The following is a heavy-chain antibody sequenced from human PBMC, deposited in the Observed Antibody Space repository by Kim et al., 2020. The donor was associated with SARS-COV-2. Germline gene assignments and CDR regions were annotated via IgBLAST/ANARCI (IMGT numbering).Heavy chain of an antibody. D-gene: IGHD1-1*01. V-gene: IGHV5-51*01. CDR1: GYSFTSYW. CDR2: IYPGDSDT. J-gene: IGHJ6*02. Sequence: GESLKISCKGSGYSFTSYWIGWVRQMPGKGLEWMGIIYPGDSDTRYSPSFQGQVTISADKSISTAYLQWSSLKASDTAMYYCAANTADNLNYYYGMDVWGQGTTVTVSS. CDR3: AANTADNLNYYYGMDV.